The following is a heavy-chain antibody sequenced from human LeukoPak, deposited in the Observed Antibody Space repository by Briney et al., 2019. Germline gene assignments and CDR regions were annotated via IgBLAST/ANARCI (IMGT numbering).Heavy chain of an antibody. D-gene: IGHD3-22*01. V-gene: IGHV4-31*03. Sequence: SQTLSLTCTVSGGSISSGGYYWSWIRQHPGKGLEWIGYIYYSGSTYYNPSLKSRVTISVDTSKNQFSLKLSSVTAADTAVYYCASNGWRDYYDSSGYPDYWGQGTLGTVSS. CDR3: ASNGWRDYYDSSGYPDY. CDR1: GGSISSGGYY. CDR2: IYYSGST. J-gene: IGHJ4*02.